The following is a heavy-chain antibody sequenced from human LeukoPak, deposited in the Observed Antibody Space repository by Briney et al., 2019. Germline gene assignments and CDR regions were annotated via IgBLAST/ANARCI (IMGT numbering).Heavy chain of an antibody. CDR2: IYENGGTT. J-gene: IGHJ4*02. CDR3: AKAPFHGDSIPYYFDY. D-gene: IGHD4-17*01. CDR1: GFTFRSHA. Sequence: AGGSLRLSCVGSGFTFRSHAMSWVRQAPEKGLEFVSGIYENGGTTYYADSVKGRFSISRDNSKNTLYLQMDSLRGEDTAVYYCAKAPFHGDSIPYYFDYWGQGSLVTVSS. V-gene: IGHV3-23*01.